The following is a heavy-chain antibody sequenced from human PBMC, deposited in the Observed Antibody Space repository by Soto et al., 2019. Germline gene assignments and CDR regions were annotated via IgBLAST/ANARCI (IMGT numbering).Heavy chain of an antibody. CDR1: GFTFDDYG. CDR2: INWNGGGT. D-gene: IGHD6-6*01. J-gene: IGHJ3*01. Sequence: EVQLVESGGRVVPPGGSLRLSCAASGFTFDDYGMSWVRQVPGKGLEWVCGINWNGGGTGFADSVKGRFTICRDSAKNCPALQMNSRRAVATALYHWARTIAARAADDAVAFWGQGTVVTVSS. CDR3: ARTIAARAADDAVAF. V-gene: IGHV3-20*01.